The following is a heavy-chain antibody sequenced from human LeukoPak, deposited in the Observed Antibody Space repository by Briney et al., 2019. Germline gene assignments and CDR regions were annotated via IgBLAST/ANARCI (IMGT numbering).Heavy chain of an antibody. D-gene: IGHD2-15*01. CDR3: FRHLVVPGAGADY. J-gene: IGHJ4*02. V-gene: IGHV3-15*01. CDR2: IKNKADDGTT. Sequence: PGGSLRLSCAASGFTFSYAWKSWVRQAPGKGLEWVGRIKNKADDGTTDYAAPMKGRFTISRDDPKNTLYLQMDSRKTEDTAVYYCFRHLVVPGAGADYWGQGTLVTVSS. CDR1: GFTFSYAW.